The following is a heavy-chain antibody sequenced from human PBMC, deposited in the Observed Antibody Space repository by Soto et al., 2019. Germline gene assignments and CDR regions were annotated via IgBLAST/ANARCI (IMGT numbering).Heavy chain of an antibody. CDR3: ARRVIQDTGGNHDYFDI. Sequence: QVQLVQSGAEVKKPGSSVKVSCKASGGTFRNYAFSWVRQAPGQGLEWMGEVIPIFGTTPYAQKFQGRVTITADESTNTAYRELSSLRSEDTGVYYGARRVIQDTGGNHDYFDIWGQGTMVTVSS. J-gene: IGHJ3*02. CDR2: VIPIFGTT. D-gene: IGHD2-15*01. CDR1: GGTFRNYA. V-gene: IGHV1-69*01.